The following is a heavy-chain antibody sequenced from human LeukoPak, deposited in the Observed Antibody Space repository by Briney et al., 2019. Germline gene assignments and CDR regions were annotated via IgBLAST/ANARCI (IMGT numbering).Heavy chain of an antibody. J-gene: IGHJ5*02. Sequence: SETLSLTCTVSGGSISSYYWSWIRQPPGKGLEWIGYIYYSGSTNYNPSLKSRVTISVDTSKNQFSLKLSSVTAADTAAYYCATQVERITIFGVASWFDPWGQGTLVTVSS. CDR3: ATQVERITIFGVASWFDP. D-gene: IGHD3-3*01. CDR2: IYYSGST. V-gene: IGHV4-59*01. CDR1: GGSISSYY.